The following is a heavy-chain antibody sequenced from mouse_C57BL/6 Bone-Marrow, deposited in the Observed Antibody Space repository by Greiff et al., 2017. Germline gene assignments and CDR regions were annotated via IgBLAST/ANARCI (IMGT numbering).Heavy chain of an antibody. V-gene: IGHV1-54*01. Sequence: QVQLKQSGAELVRPGTSVKVSCKASGYAFTNYLIEWVKQRPGQGLEWIGVINPGSGGTNYNEKFKGKATLTADKSSSTAYMQLSSLTSEDSAVYFCARSGWLLPCAMDYWGQGTSVTVSS. CDR1: GYAFTNYL. CDR3: ARSGWLLPCAMDY. D-gene: IGHD2-3*01. J-gene: IGHJ4*01. CDR2: INPGSGGT.